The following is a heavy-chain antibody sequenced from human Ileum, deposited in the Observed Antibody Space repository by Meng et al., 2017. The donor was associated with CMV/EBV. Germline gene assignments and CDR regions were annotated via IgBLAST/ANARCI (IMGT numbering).Heavy chain of an antibody. CDR1: VDFLYCTTCV. Sequence: VTVDFLYCTTCVWAWLRQPLGKRLEWIGTMYHGGRTYYNPSLMSRVTISVDTSNNQFSLKLRSVTAADTAIYYCARDRDDNWGNFDSWGQGSLVTVSS. V-gene: IGHV4-39*07. CDR2: MYHGGRT. J-gene: IGHJ4*02. CDR3: ARDRDDNWGNFDS. D-gene: IGHD7-27*01.